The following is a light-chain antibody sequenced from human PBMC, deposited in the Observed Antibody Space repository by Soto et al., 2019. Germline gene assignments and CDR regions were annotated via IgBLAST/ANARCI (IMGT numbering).Light chain of an antibody. CDR3: SSYTRSSTVI. J-gene: IGLJ2*01. Sequence: QSALTQPASISGSPGQSITISCTGTSSDVGGYNYVSWYQQYPGKAPKLMIYDVDNRPSGVSNRFSGSKSGKTASLTISGLQAEDEADYYCSSYTRSSTVIFGGGTKLTVL. CDR2: DVD. CDR1: SSDVGGYNY. V-gene: IGLV2-14*03.